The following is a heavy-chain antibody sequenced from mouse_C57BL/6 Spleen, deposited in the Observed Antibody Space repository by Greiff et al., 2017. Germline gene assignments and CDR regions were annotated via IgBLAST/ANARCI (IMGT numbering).Heavy chain of an antibody. D-gene: IGHD1-1*01. J-gene: IGHJ3*01. CDR2: IDPEDGDT. Sequence: EVKLQESGAELVRPGASVKLSCTASGFNIKDYYMHWVKQRPEQGLEWIGRIDPEDGDTEYAPKFPGKATMTADTSSNTAYLQLSSLTSEDTAVYYCTTPSITTVDLWFAYWGQGTLVTVSA. CDR3: TTPSITTVDLWFAY. CDR1: GFNIKDYY. V-gene: IGHV14-1*01.